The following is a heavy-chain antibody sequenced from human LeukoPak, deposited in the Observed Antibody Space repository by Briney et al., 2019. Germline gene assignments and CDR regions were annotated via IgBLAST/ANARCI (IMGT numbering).Heavy chain of an antibody. Sequence: PETLSLTCTVSGGSISSSSYYWGWNRQPPGKGLEWIGGIYYSGSTYYNPSLKSRVTISVDTSKNQFSLKVSSVTAADTAVYYCARYYGTKTNFTDDWGQGTLVTVSS. V-gene: IGHV4-39*01. CDR3: ARYYGTKTNFTDD. CDR2: IYYSGST. D-gene: IGHD3-16*01. CDR1: GGSISSSSYY. J-gene: IGHJ4*02.